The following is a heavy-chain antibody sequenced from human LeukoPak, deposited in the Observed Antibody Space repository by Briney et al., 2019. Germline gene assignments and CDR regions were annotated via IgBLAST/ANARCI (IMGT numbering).Heavy chain of an antibody. CDR1: RGTFSSYA. V-gene: IGHV1-18*01. Sequence: ASVKVSCKASRGTFSSYAISWVRQAPGQGLEWMGWISSYNGNTNYAQNLQGRVIMTTDTSTSTAYMELRSLRSDDTAVYYCARDEGYYGAPLFDYWGQGTLVTVSS. CDR3: ARDEGYYGAPLFDY. D-gene: IGHD4/OR15-4a*01. J-gene: IGHJ4*02. CDR2: ISSYNGNT.